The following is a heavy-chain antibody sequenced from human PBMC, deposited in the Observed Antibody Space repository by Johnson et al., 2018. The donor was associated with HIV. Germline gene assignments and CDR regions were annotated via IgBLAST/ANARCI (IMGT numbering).Heavy chain of an antibody. CDR2: FFSGGTT. J-gene: IGHJ3*02. V-gene: IGHV3-66*03. CDR1: GFTVSSNY. CDR3: ARDPRSWYDDAFDI. Sequence: VQLVESGGGLIQPGGSLRLSCAASGFTVSSNYMSWVRQAPGKGLEWVSVFFSGGTTYYADSVNGSFTISRDNSKNTLDLQMNSLRAEDTAVYYCARDPRSWYDDAFDIWGQGTMVTVSS. D-gene: IGHD6-13*01.